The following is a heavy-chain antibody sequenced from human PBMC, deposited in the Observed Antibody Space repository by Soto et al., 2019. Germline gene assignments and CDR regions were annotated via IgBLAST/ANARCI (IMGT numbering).Heavy chain of an antibody. D-gene: IGHD3-22*01. CDR3: ARVRYYDSSGYYYVEGGAFDI. CDR2: IYHSGST. V-gene: IGHV4-4*02. J-gene: IGHJ3*02. CDR1: SGSISSSNW. Sequence: SETLSLTCAVSSGSISSSNWWSWVRQPPGKGLEWIGEIYHSGSTNYNPSLKSRVTISVDKSKNQFSLKLSSVTAADTAVYYCARVRYYDSSGYYYVEGGAFDIWGQGTMVTVSS.